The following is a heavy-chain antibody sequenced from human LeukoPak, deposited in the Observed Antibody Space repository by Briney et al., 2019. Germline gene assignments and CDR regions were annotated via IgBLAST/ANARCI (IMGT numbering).Heavy chain of an antibody. D-gene: IGHD3-10*01. Sequence: GGSLRLSCAASGSPLRSYAMNWVRQAPGKGLEWVSVISGGGANAHYADSVKGRFTISRDNSKSTVFLQMNSLRVGDTAVYYCAKSRRGVIIDESDYWGQGTLVTVSS. V-gene: IGHV3-23*01. CDR1: GSPLRSYA. J-gene: IGHJ4*02. CDR3: AKSRRGVIIDESDY. CDR2: ISGGGANA.